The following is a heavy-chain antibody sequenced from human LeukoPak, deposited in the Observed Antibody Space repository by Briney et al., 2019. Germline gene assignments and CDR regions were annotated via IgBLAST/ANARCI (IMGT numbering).Heavy chain of an antibody. CDR3: ARDRSSGSYTGGCVDY. CDR1: GFTFSSYS. V-gene: IGHV3-21*01. J-gene: IGHJ4*02. Sequence: GALRLSCAASGFTFSSYSMNWVRQAPGKGLEWVSSISSSSSYIYYADSVKGRFTISRDNAKNSLHLQTNSLRAEDTAVYYCARDRSSGSYTGGCVDYWGQGTLVTVSS. CDR2: ISSSSSYI. D-gene: IGHD1-26*01.